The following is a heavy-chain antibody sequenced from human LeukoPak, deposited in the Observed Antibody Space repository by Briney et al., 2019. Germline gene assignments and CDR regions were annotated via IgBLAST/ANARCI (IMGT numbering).Heavy chain of an antibody. CDR3: ARSDTSGYYFRAFDI. J-gene: IGHJ3*02. CDR2: IYYGGRT. CDR1: GGSISSYY. Sequence: SATLSLTCTVSGGSISSYYWSWIRQPPGKVLEWIGYIYYGGRTNYNPSLNSRVTISVDMSKNQLSLKLTSVTAADTAVYYCARSDTSGYYFRAFDIWGQGTMLTVSS. D-gene: IGHD3-22*01. V-gene: IGHV4-59*01.